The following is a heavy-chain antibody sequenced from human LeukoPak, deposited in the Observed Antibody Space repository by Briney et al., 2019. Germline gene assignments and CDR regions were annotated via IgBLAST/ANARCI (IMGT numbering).Heavy chain of an antibody. J-gene: IGHJ4*02. V-gene: IGHV1-2*02. CDR2: INPNSGGT. CDR1: GGTFSSYA. D-gene: IGHD3-3*01. CDR3: AREGITIFGVAEVVFDY. Sequence: RASVKVSCKASGGTFSSYAISWVRQAPGQGLEWMGWINPNSGGTNYAQKFQGRVTMTRDTSISTAYMELSRLRSDDTAVYYCAREGITIFGVAEVVFDYWGQGTLVTVSS.